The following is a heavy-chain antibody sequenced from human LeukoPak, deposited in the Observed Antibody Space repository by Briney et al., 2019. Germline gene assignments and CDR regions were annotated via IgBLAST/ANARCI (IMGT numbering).Heavy chain of an antibody. J-gene: IGHJ2*01. D-gene: IGHD2-2*01. CDR2: IYHSGST. V-gene: IGHV4-38-2*01. CDR1: GYSISSGYY. CDR3: ATHEVVALGYFDL. Sequence: SETLSLTCAVSGYSISSGYYWGWIRQPPGKGLEWIGSIYHSGSTYYNPSLKSRVTISVDTSKNQFSLKLSSVTAADTAVYYCATHEVVALGYFDLWGRGTLVTVSS.